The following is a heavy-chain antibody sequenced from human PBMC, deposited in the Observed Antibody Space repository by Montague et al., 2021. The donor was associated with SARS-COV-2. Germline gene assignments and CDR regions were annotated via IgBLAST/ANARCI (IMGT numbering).Heavy chain of an antibody. CDR2: IFYSGVT. V-gene: IGHV4-39*01. J-gene: IGHJ5*02. D-gene: IGHD2-2*01. CDR1: GDSISSSMKY. CDR3: ARAGCSSNVCNWFDP. Sequence: SETLSLTCTVSGDSISSSMKYWGWIRQPPGKGLEWIGIIFYSGVTYYSPSPKSRVTIFVDTSKNEFSLKLNSVTAADTAVYYCARAGCSSNVCNWFDPWGQGTLVTVSS.